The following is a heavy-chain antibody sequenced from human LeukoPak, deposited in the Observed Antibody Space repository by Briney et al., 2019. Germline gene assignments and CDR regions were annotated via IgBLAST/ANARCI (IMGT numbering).Heavy chain of an antibody. CDR3: ARVAIYSRAFYGMDV. J-gene: IGHJ6*02. CDR1: GYTFTGYY. V-gene: IGHV1-2*02. CDR2: INPNSGGT. Sequence: GASVKVSCKASGYTFTGYYMHWVRPAPGQGLEWMGWINPNSGGTNYAQKFQGRVTMTRDTSISTAYMELSRLRSDDTAVYYCARVAIYSRAFYGMDVWGQGTTVTVSS. D-gene: IGHD2-2*02.